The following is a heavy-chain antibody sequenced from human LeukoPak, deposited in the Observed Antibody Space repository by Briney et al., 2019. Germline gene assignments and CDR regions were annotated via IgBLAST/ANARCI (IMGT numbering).Heavy chain of an antibody. Sequence: GESLKISCKGSGYRFTSYWIGWVRQMPGKGLEWMGIIYPGDSDTRYSPSFQGQVTISADKSISTASLQWSSLKASDTAMYYCARQGRGYSGYGALHDAFDIWGQGTMVTVSS. CDR1: GYRFTSYW. J-gene: IGHJ3*02. V-gene: IGHV5-51*01. CDR3: ARQGRGYSGYGALHDAFDI. CDR2: IYPGDSDT. D-gene: IGHD5-12*01.